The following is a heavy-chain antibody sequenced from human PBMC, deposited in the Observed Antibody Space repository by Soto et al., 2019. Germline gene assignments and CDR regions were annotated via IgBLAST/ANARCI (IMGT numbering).Heavy chain of an antibody. CDR1: GGSFSGNY. CDR2: FSDSGST. D-gene: IGHD6-13*01. J-gene: IGHJ4*02. CDR3: ARGGGWYSSSWYHSQYYFDY. V-gene: IGHV4-34*01. Sequence: SETLSLTCAVYGGSFSGNYWSWIRQPPGKGLEWIGEFSDSGSTNYNPSLKSRVTTSVDTSKNQFSLKLSSVTAADTAVYYCARGGGWYSSSWYHSQYYFDYWGQGTLVTVSS.